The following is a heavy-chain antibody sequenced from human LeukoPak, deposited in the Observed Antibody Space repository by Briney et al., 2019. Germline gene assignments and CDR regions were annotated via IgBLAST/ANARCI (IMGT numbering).Heavy chain of an antibody. Sequence: PGGSLRLSCAASGFTFSSYGMHWVRQAPGKGLQWVAVIWYDGSYEYYADSVKGRFAISRGNSKNTLYLQMNSLRAEDTAVYYCARDNYYDSSAYSYDAFDIWGQGTMVTVSS. CDR3: ARDNYYDSSAYSYDAFDI. CDR2: IWYDGSYE. V-gene: IGHV3-33*01. J-gene: IGHJ3*02. D-gene: IGHD3-22*01. CDR1: GFTFSSYG.